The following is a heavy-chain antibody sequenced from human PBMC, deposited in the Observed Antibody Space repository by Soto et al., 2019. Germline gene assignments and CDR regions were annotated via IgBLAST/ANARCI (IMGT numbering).Heavy chain of an antibody. J-gene: IGHJ4*01. D-gene: IGHD2-21*01. V-gene: IGHV1-46*01. CDR3: AILFKRKTAYDFD. CDR2: INPSGGST. Sequence: KGLEWMGIINPSGGSTSYAQKCQGRVTMTRDTSTSTVYMELSSLRSEDTAVYYCAILFKRKTAYDFD.